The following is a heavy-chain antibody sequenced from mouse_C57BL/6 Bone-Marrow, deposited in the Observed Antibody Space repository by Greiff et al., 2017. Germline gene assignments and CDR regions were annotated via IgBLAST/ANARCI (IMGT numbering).Heavy chain of an antibody. CDR1: GYTFTSYW. D-gene: IGHD1-1*01. J-gene: IGHJ2*01. Sequence: QFQLQHPVAELVKPGASVKLSCKASGYTFTSYWMQWVKQRPGPGLEWIGEIDPSDSYTNYNQKFKGKATLTVDTSPSTAYMQLSSLTSEDSAVYYCARAPLFRDYWGQGTTLTVSS. V-gene: IGHV1-50*01. CDR3: ARAPLFRDY. CDR2: IDPSDSYT.